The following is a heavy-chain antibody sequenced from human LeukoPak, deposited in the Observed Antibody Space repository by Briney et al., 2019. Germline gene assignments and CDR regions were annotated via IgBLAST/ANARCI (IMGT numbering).Heavy chain of an antibody. V-gene: IGHV4-39*07. J-gene: IGHJ5*02. CDR3: AREAQGSQGGNWFDP. Sequence: SETLSLTCTVSGGSISNSFYYWGWIRQPPGKGLEWIGGVYSSGSTYYNPSLKSRVTISVDTSKNQFSLKLSSVTAADTAVYYCAREAQGSQGGNWFDPWGQGTLVTVSS. CDR2: VYSSGST. D-gene: IGHD1-26*01. CDR1: GGSISNSFYY.